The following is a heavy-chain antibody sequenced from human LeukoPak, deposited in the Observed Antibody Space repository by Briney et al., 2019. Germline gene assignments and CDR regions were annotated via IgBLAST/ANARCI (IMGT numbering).Heavy chain of an antibody. V-gene: IGHV4-59*02. D-gene: IGHD2-2*01. Sequence: SETLSLTCTVTGGSVNNYYWNWIRRPPGKGLEWLGYMYYTGSSNYNPSLKSRVSISVDTSKNQFSLKLSSVTAADTAAYYCARGRRYTSRLGAFDISGQGTMVTVSS. CDR3: ARGRRYTSRLGAFDI. J-gene: IGHJ3*02. CDR2: MYYTGSS. CDR1: GGSVNNYY.